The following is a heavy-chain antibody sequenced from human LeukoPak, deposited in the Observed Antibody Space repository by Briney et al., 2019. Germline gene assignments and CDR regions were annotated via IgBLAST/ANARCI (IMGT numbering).Heavy chain of an antibody. Sequence: GASVKVSCKPSGYTFTVNYLHWVRQAPGQGLEWVGWMNPNSGVTVYAQNFQGRVTMTRDTSISTGYMELSRLRSDDTAVYYCAKNPYEYYFDYWGQGTQVTVSP. J-gene: IGHJ4*02. V-gene: IGHV1-2*02. CDR2: MNPNSGVT. CDR3: AKNPYEYYFDY. CDR1: GYTFTVNY. D-gene: IGHD5-12*01.